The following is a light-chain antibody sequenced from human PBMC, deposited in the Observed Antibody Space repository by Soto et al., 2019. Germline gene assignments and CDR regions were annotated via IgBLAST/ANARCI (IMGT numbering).Light chain of an antibody. Sequence: EIVMTQYPATLSVSPGERATLSCRASQIILTNLAWYQQKPGQAPRLLIYGASTRATGIPARFSGSGSETEFILTINSLQSEDFAIYYCHHYNTWPWTFGQATKV. V-gene: IGKV3-15*01. CDR2: GAS. CDR3: HHYNTWPWT. CDR1: QIILTN. J-gene: IGKJ1*01.